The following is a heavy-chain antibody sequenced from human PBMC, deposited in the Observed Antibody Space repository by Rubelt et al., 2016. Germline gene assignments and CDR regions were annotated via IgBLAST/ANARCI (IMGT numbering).Heavy chain of an antibody. J-gene: IGHJ6*02. CDR3: ARQYNV. CDR1: GFTFSDYY. Sequence: QVQLVEPGGGLVKPGGSLRLSCAASGFTFSDYYMSWIRQAPGKGLEWIGSIYYSGSTYYNPSLKSRVTISVDTSKNQFSLKLSSVTAADTAVYYGARQYNVWGQGTTVTVSS. V-gene: IGHV4-38-2*01. D-gene: IGHD1-1*01. CDR2: IYYSGST.